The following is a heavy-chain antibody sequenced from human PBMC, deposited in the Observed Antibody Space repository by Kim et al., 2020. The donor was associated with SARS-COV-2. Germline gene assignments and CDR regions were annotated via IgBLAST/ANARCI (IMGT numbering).Heavy chain of an antibody. CDR3: ARWGFYGDAGADYYYGMDV. Sequence: ASVKVSCKASGYTFTSYGISWVRQAPGQGLEWMGWISAYNGNTNYAQKLQGRVTMTTDTSTSTAYMELRSLRSDETAVYYCARWGFYGDAGADYYYGMDVWGQGTTVTVSS. CDR1: GYTFTSYG. CDR2: ISAYNGNT. D-gene: IGHD4-17*01. V-gene: IGHV1-18*01. J-gene: IGHJ6*02.